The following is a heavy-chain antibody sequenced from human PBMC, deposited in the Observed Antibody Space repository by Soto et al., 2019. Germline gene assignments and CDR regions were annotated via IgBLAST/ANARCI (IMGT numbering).Heavy chain of an antibody. D-gene: IGHD2-21*02. CDR1: GFRFRDYA. J-gene: IGHJ4*02. V-gene: IGHV3-23*01. CDR2: ILSSGVTT. Sequence: PGGSLRLSCAASGFRFRDYAMNWVRQAPGKGLEWVAGILSSGVTTYYADSVKGRFTISRDNSENTLYLQMNGLRAEDTALYYCAKGRCLDCNHFDYWGQGTLVTVSS. CDR3: AKGRCLDCNHFDY.